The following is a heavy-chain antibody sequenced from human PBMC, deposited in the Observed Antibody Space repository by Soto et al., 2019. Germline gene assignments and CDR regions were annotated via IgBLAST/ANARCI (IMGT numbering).Heavy chain of an antibody. V-gene: IGHV4-30-2*01. CDR1: GGSISSGGYS. Sequence: SETLSLTCAVSGGSISSGGYSWSWIRQPPGKGLEWIGYIYHSGSTYYNPSLKSRVTISVDRSKNQFSLKLSSVTAADTAVYYCARGRILKTAGIDYSNWWFDPWGQGTLVTVSS. D-gene: IGHD4-4*01. CDR3: ARGRILKTAGIDYSNWWFDP. CDR2: IYHSGST. J-gene: IGHJ5*02.